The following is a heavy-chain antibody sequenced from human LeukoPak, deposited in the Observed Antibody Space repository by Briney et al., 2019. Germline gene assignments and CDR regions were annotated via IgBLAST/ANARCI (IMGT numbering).Heavy chain of an antibody. J-gene: IGHJ5*02. CDR3: ARDVVVAATGVNWFDP. CDR1: GFTLSSYS. D-gene: IGHD2-15*01. Sequence: GGSLRLSCAASGFTLSSYSMNWVRQAPGKGLEWVSSISSSSSYIYYADSVKGRFTISRDNAKNSLYLQMNSLRAEDTAVYYCARDVVVAATGVNWFDPWGQGTLVTVSS. V-gene: IGHV3-21*01. CDR2: ISSSSSYI.